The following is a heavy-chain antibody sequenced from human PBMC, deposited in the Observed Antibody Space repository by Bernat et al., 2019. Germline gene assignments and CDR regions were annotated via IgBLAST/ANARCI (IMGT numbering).Heavy chain of an antibody. CDR3: AGGDSNYVSWDFDY. D-gene: IGHD4-11*01. J-gene: IGHJ4*02. Sequence: EVQLLESGGGLVQPGGSLRLSCAASGFTFSSYAMSWVRQAPGKGLEWVSAISGSGGSTYYADSVKGRFTISRDNAKNTLYLQMNSLRAEDTAVYYCAGGDSNYVSWDFDYWGQGTLVTVSS. CDR1: GFTFSSYA. V-gene: IGHV3-23*01. CDR2: ISGSGGST.